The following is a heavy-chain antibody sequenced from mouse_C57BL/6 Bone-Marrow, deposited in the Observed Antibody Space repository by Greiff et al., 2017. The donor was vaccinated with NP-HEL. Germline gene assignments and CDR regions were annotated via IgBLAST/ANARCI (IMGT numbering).Heavy chain of an antibody. Sequence: EVKLVESGGGLVKPGGSLKLSCAASGFTFSSYAMSWVRQTPEKRLEWVATISDGGSYTDYPDNVKGRFNISRDNAKNNLYLQMSHLKSEDKAMYYCALLLRSPKDFDYWGQGTTLTVSS. J-gene: IGHJ2*01. CDR3: ALLLRSPKDFDY. D-gene: IGHD1-1*01. V-gene: IGHV5-4*03. CDR2: ISDGGSYT. CDR1: GFTFSSYA.